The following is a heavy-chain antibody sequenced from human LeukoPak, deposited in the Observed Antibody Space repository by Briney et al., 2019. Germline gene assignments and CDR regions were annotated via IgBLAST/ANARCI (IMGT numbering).Heavy chain of an antibody. Sequence: SVKVSCKASGGTFSSYAISWVRQAPGQGLEWMGRIIPILGIANYAQKFQGRVTITADKSTSTAYMELSSLRSEDTAVYYCARGGAWTTAHFDYWGQGTLVTVSS. CDR3: ARGGAWTTAHFDY. J-gene: IGHJ4*02. CDR1: GGTFSSYA. V-gene: IGHV1-69*04. CDR2: IIPILGIA. D-gene: IGHD4-17*01.